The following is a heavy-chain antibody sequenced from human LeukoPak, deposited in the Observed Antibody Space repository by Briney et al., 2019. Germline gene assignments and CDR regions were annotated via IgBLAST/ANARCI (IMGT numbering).Heavy chain of an antibody. CDR3: ARGRRSDSSGPPYFDY. CDR2: IQQDGSEK. Sequence: GGSLRLSCAASGFTLSSYWMSWVRQAPGKGLEGVANIQQDGSEKYYVDSVKGRFTISRDNAKNSLYLQMNSLRAEDTAVYYCARGRRSDSSGPPYFDYWGQGTLVTVSS. CDR1: GFTLSSYW. V-gene: IGHV3-7*01. J-gene: IGHJ4*02. D-gene: IGHD6-19*01.